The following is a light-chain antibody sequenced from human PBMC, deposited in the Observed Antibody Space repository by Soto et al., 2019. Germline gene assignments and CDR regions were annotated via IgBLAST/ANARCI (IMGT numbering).Light chain of an antibody. CDR2: EAL. J-gene: IGKJ5*01. CDR1: RSISTY. CDR3: QQRSNWPIT. Sequence: ETALTQSPATLSLSPLERATLSCMASRSISTYLAWYQQKPGQAPRLLIYEALNRATGIPAKFSGSGFGTDFTLTISSLEPADSAVYYCQQRSNWPITFGQGTRLEIK. V-gene: IGKV3-11*01.